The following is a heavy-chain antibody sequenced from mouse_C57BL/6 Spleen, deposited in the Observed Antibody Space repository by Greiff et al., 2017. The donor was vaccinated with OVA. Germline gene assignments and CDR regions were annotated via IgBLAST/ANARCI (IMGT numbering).Heavy chain of an antibody. CDR1: GNTFPSYG. Sequence: QVRLNQPGPSLVRPGPSVKWSCKASGNTFPSYGRTWVRQGPIQGLEWIGNIDPSDSETHNNQKFKDKATLTVDKSSSTAYMQLSSLTSEDSAVYYCARSGDGYYLYYFDYWGQGTTLTVSS. CDR2: IDPSDSET. J-gene: IGHJ2*01. V-gene: IGHV1-52*01. D-gene: IGHD2-3*01. CDR3: ARSGDGYYLYYFDY.